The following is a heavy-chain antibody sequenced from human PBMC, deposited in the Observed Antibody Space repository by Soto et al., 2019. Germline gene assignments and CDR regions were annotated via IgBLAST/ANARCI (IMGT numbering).Heavy chain of an antibody. Sequence: GGSLRLSCAASGFTFSSYGMHWVRQAPGKGLEWVAVIWYDGSNKYYADSVKGRFTISRDNSKNTLYLQMNSLRAEDTAVYYCARDVYRLAAAVDYWGQGTLVTVSS. J-gene: IGHJ4*02. D-gene: IGHD6-13*01. CDR3: ARDVYRLAAAVDY. V-gene: IGHV3-33*01. CDR2: IWYDGSNK. CDR1: GFTFSSYG.